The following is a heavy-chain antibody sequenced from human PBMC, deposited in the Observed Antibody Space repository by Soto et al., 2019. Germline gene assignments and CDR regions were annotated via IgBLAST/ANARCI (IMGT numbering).Heavy chain of an antibody. D-gene: IGHD5-18*01. V-gene: IGHV3-53*01. CDR3: ARDMARDSYGFLDAFDI. CDR2: IYSGGST. CDR1: GFTVSSNY. Sequence: GGSLRLSCAASGFTVSSNYMSWVRQAPGKGLEWVSVIYSGGSTYYADSVKGRFTISRDNSKNTLYLQMNSLRAEDTAVYYCARDMARDSYGFLDAFDIWGQGTMVTVSS. J-gene: IGHJ3*02.